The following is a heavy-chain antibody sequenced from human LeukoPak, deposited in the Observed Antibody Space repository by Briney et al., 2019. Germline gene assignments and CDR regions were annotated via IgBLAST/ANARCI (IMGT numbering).Heavy chain of an antibody. V-gene: IGHV1-2*02. J-gene: IGHJ1*01. Sequence: ASVKVSCKASGYTFTGYYMHWVRQAPGQGLEWMGWTNPNSGGTNYAQKFQGRVTMTRDTSISTAYMELSRLRSDDTAVYYCARETDYDFWSGYYMRAEYFQHWGQGTLVTVSS. CDR2: TNPNSGGT. D-gene: IGHD3-3*01. CDR3: ARETDYDFWSGYYMRAEYFQH. CDR1: GYTFTGYY.